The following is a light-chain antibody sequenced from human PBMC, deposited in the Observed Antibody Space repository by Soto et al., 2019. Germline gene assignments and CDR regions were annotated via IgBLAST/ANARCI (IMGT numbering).Light chain of an antibody. CDR3: SSYTSSSTWV. CDR1: SSDVSDYDY. J-gene: IGLJ3*02. CDR2: DVT. Sequence: QSALTQPASVSGSPGQSITISCTGTSSDVSDYDYVSWYQQHPGKAPKLMISDVTSRPSGVSNRFSGSKSGNTASLTISGLQAEDEADYYCSSYTSSSTWVFGGGTKLTVL. V-gene: IGLV2-14*01.